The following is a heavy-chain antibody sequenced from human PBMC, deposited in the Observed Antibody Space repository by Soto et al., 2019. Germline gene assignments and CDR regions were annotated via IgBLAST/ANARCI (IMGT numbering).Heavy chain of an antibody. CDR1: GFTVSSNY. J-gene: IGHJ3*02. Sequence: GGSLRLSCAASGFTVSSNYMSWVRQAPGKGLEWVSVIYSGGSTYYADSVKGRFTISRDNSKNTLYLQMNSLRAEDTAVYYCARGTLITMDSSGYIGDAFDIWGQGTMVTVSS. V-gene: IGHV3-53*01. CDR2: IYSGGST. D-gene: IGHD3-22*01. CDR3: ARGTLITMDSSGYIGDAFDI.